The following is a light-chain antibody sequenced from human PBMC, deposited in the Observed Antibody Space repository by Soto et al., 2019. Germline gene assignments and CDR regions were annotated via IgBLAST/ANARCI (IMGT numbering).Light chain of an antibody. Sequence: DIQMTQSPSTLSASVGDRVTITCRASQSISVWLAWYQQKAGKAPNLLIYKASRLESGVPSRFSGSGSETEVTLTISGLQPGDSATYYCQQYNRYSPTFGQGTKVEVK. V-gene: IGKV1-5*03. CDR1: QSISVW. CDR2: KAS. J-gene: IGKJ1*01. CDR3: QQYNRYSPT.